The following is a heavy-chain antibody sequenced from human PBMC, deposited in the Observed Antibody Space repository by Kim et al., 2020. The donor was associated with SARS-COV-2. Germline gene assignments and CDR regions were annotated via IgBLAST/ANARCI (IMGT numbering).Heavy chain of an antibody. CDR1: GFTFTSYA. CDR3: AKVGANYGPNYYYYGMDV. J-gene: IGHJ6*02. CDR2: ISGSGGST. D-gene: IGHD4-17*01. V-gene: IGHV3-23*01. Sequence: GGSLRLSCAASGFTFTSYAMSWVRQAPGKGLEWVSTISGSGGSTYYADSVKGRFTISRDNSKNTLFLQMNSLRAEDTAVYYCAKVGANYGPNYYYYGMDVWGQGTTVTVSS.